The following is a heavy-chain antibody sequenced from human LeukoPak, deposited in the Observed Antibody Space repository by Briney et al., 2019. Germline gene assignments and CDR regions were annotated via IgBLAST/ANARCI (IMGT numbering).Heavy chain of an antibody. CDR3: ARAVGVTAIHNAFDI. D-gene: IGHD2-21*02. J-gene: IGHJ3*02. CDR2: IYSGGGT. V-gene: IGHV3-66*02. CDR1: GFTVSSNY. Sequence: PGGSLRLSCAASGFTVSSNYMSWVRQAPGKGLEWVSVIYSGGGTDYADSVKGRFTISRDNSKNTLYPQMNSLRAEDTAVYYCARAVGVTAIHNAFDIWGQGTMVTVSS.